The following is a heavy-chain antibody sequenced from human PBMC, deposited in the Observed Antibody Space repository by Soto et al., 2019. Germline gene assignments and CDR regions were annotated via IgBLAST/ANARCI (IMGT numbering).Heavy chain of an antibody. CDR3: ASGAPSRY. CDR1: GGSFSNYY. V-gene: IGHV4-4*08. Sequence: QMQLQESGPGLVKASETLSLTCSVSGGSFSNYYWGWIRQAPGKGLEWIGSIYNSGTTNYNPSLKSRVIISIESSKSQFSLRLNSVTVADSAVYYCASGAPSRYWGQGVGVTVSS. CDR2: IYNSGTT. D-gene: IGHD4-17*01. J-gene: IGHJ4*02.